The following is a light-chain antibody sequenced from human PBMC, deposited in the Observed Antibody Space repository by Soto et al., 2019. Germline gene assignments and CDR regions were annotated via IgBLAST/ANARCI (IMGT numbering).Light chain of an antibody. V-gene: IGKV3-11*01. CDR2: DAS. CDR3: QQYYSRPYT. CDR1: QSVRTY. Sequence: EIVLTQSPVTLSLSPGERATLSCRASQSVRTYLAWYQVKPGQAPRLLIYDASSRASGVPARFSGSGSGTDFTLTISSLEPEDFALYYCQQYYSRPYTFGQGTKLEIK. J-gene: IGKJ2*01.